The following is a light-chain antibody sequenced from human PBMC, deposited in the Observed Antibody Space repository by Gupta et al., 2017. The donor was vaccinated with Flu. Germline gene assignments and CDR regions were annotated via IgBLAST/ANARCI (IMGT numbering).Light chain of an antibody. Sequence: SVTITCRTSQVIRNDLGWYQQRPGKAPKRLVFGASDLQTGVPSTVSVSGSGTEFTLTISSLRPEDFADYECLLFDSSLAMYTFGQGTKLEIK. CDR3: LLFDSSLAMYT. J-gene: IGKJ2*01. V-gene: IGKV1-17*01. CDR2: GAS. CDR1: QVIRND.